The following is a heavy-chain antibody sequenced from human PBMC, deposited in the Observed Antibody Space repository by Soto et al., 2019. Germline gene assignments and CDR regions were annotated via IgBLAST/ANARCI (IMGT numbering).Heavy chain of an antibody. CDR2: TYYRSKWYN. V-gene: IGHV6-1*01. D-gene: IGHD5-12*01. CDR3: ASSSEGVVATERNDAFDI. J-gene: IGHJ3*02. Sequence: QVQLQQSGPGLVKPSQTLSLTCAISGDSVSSNSAAWNWIRQSPSRGLEWLGRTYYRSKWYNDYAVSVKSRITINPDTSKNQFSLQLNSVTPEDTAVYYCASSSEGVVATERNDAFDIWGQGTMVTVSS. CDR1: GDSVSSNSAA.